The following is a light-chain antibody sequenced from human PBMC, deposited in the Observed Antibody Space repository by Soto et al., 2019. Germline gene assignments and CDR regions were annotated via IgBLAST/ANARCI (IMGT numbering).Light chain of an antibody. V-gene: IGKV1-6*01. CDR1: QGMRND. J-gene: IGKJ3*01. CDR3: QQNYNYPFT. Sequence: ALEMTQSPSSLSASVGDRVTITCRPSQGMRNDLAWYQHKPGTAPKLLIYGAFNLQSGVPPRFSGSSSGTDFTLTITSLQPEDFATYYCQQNYNYPFTFGPGTKGDI. CDR2: GAF.